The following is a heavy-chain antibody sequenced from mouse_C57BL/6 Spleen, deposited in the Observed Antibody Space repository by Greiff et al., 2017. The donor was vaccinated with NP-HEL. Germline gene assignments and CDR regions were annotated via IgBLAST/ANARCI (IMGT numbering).Heavy chain of an antibody. CDR1: GYAFSSSW. Sequence: QVQLKQSGPELVKPGASVKISCKASGYAFSSSWMNWVKQRPGKGLEWIGRIYPGDGDTNYNGKFKGKATLTADKSSSTAYMQLSSLTSEDSAVYFCARGDYYGSIYAMDYWGQGTSVTVSS. V-gene: IGHV1-82*01. CDR3: ARGDYYGSIYAMDY. J-gene: IGHJ4*01. CDR2: IYPGDGDT. D-gene: IGHD1-1*01.